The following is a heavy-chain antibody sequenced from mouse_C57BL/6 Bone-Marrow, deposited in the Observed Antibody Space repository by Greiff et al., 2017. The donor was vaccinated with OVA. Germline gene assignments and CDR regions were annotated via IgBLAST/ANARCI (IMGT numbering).Heavy chain of an antibody. CDR1: GFTFSDYY. V-gene: IGHV5-16*01. J-gene: IGHJ2*01. Sequence: EVQRVESEGGLVQPGSSMKLSCTASGFTFSDYYMAWVRQVPEKGLEWVANINYDGSSTYYLDSLKSRFIISRDNAKNILYLQMSSLKSEDTATYYCARERLGRGYFDYWGQGTTLTVSS. D-gene: IGHD4-1*01. CDR3: ARERLGRGYFDY. CDR2: INYDGSST.